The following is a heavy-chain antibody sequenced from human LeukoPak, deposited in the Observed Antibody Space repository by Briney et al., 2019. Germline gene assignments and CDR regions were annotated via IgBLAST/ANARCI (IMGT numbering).Heavy chain of an antibody. CDR2: ISSSSSTI. D-gene: IGHD3-10*01. Sequence: GGSLRLSCAASGFTFSSYSMNWVRQAPGKGLEWVSYISSSSSTIYYADSVKGRFTISRDNAKNSLYLQMNGLRAEDTAVYYCASLEYYYGSGNYYWGQGTLVTVSS. CDR3: ASLEYYYGSGNYY. CDR1: GFTFSSYS. J-gene: IGHJ4*02. V-gene: IGHV3-48*01.